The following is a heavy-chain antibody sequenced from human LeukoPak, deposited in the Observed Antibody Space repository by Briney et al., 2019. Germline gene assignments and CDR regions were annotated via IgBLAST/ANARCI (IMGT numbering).Heavy chain of an antibody. J-gene: IGHJ3*02. V-gene: IGHV3-7*01. CDR2: IKQDGSEK. CDR1: GFTFSSYW. CDR3: ARTSGSYREAFDI. Sequence: GGSLRLSCAASGFTFSSYWMSWVRQAPGKGLEWVANIKQDGSEKYYVDSVKGRFTISRDNAKNSLYLQMNSLRAEDTAVYYCARTSGSYREAFDIWGQGTMVTVSS. D-gene: IGHD1-26*01.